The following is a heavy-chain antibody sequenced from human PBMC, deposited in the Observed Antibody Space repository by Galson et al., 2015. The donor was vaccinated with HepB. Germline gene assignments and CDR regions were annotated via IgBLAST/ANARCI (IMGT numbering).Heavy chain of an antibody. V-gene: IGHV3-7*04. CDR1: GFTFSSSW. Sequence: SLRLSCAASGFTFSSSWMSWVRQAPGKGLEWVANIRPDGSEGYYVDSVRGRFIISRDNAKNSLYLQMNSLSAEDTAVYYCARGQCWGQGTLVTVSS. CDR3: ARGQC. CDR2: IRPDGSEG. J-gene: IGHJ4*02.